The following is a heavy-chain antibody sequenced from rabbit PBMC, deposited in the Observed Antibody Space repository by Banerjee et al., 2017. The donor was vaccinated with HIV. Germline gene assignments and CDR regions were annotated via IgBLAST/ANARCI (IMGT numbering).Heavy chain of an antibody. Sequence: QEQLVESGGGLVKPGGTLTLTCKASGFSFSSGYDMCWVRQAPGKGLEWIACINTISGDTVYATWAKGRFTISKTSSTTVTLQMTSLTAADTATYFCARDTGSWYYYFDLWGPGTLVTVS. J-gene: IGHJ4*01. D-gene: IGHD8-1*01. CDR3: ARDTGSWYYYFDL. CDR2: INTISGDT. CDR1: GFSFSSGYD. V-gene: IGHV1S45*01.